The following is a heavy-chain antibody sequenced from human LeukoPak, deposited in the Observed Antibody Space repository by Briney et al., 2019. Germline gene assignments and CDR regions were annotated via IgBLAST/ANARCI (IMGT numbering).Heavy chain of an antibody. Sequence: GGSLRLSCAASGFTFSSYAMHWVRQAPGKGLEWVAVISYDGSNKYYADSVKGRFTISRDNSKNTLYLQMNSLRAEDTAVYYCARGGEVIPRNIDHWGQGALVTVSS. CDR2: ISYDGSNK. CDR3: ARGGEVIPRNIDH. V-gene: IGHV3-30-3*01. CDR1: GFTFSSYA. J-gene: IGHJ4*02. D-gene: IGHD2/OR15-2a*01.